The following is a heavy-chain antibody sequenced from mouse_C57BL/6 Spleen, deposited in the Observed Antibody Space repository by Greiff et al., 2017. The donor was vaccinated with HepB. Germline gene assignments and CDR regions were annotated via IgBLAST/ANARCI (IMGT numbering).Heavy chain of an antibody. CDR2: IDPETGGT. J-gene: IGHJ2*01. CDR3: TRGELTGTVDY. D-gene: IGHD4-1*01. V-gene: IGHV1-15*01. CDR1: GYTFTDYE. Sequence: QVQLQQSGAELVRPGASVTLSCKASGYTFTDYEMHWVKQTPVHGLEWIGAIDPETGGTAYNQKFKGKAILTADKSSSPAYMELRSLTSEDSAVYYCTRGELTGTVDYWGQGTTLTVSS.